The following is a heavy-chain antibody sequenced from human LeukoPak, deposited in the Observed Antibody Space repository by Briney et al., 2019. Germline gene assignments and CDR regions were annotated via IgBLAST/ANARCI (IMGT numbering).Heavy chain of an antibody. Sequence: GVSLRLSCAASGFTVSGSYMSWVRQAPGKELEWVSVINNGGRTDYADSVRGRFTISRDNSKNTEYLQMNSLRAEDTAVYFCARDRGFGECFDYWGQGTLATVSS. CDR1: GFTVSGSY. CDR3: ARDRGFGECFDY. V-gene: IGHV3-53*01. D-gene: IGHD3-10*01. CDR2: INNGGRT. J-gene: IGHJ4*02.